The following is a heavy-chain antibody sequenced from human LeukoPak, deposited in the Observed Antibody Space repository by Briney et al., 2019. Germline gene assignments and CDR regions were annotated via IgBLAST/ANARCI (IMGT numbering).Heavy chain of an antibody. V-gene: IGHV3-30*02. CDR1: GFTFSSFG. Sequence: PGGSLRLSCAASGFTFSSFGMHWFRQAPGKGLEWVAFIRYDGSNNYYADSVKGRFTISRDNSKNTLYLQMNSLRAEDTAVYYCAKVPAGGVVVPAAIGYYYYYMDVWGKGTTVTVSS. CDR3: AKVPAGGVVVPAAIGYYYYYMDV. J-gene: IGHJ6*03. CDR2: IRYDGSNN. D-gene: IGHD2-2*01.